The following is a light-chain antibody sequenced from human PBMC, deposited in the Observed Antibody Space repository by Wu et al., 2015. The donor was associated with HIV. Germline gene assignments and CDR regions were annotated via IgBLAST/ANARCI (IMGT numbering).Light chain of an antibody. CDR1: QSVNNN. V-gene: IGKV3-15*01. CDR3: QQYGSSLT. CDR2: DSS. J-gene: IGKJ4*01. Sequence: ATLFCRASQSVNNNLAWYQQKPGQGPRLLIYDSSTRATGVPGRFSGSGSGTEFTLTISSIQSEDFAVYYCQQYGSSLTLAKG.